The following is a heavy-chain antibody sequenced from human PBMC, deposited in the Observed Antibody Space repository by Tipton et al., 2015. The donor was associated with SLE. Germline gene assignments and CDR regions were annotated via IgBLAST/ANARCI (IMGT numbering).Heavy chain of an antibody. J-gene: IGHJ4*02. CDR2: INHSGST. CDR1: GGSFSSYY. CDR3: ATDYDFWSGYLGY. Sequence: TLSLTCAVYGGSFSSYYWSWIRQPPGKGLEWIGEINHSGSTNYNPSLKSRVTISVDTSKNQFSLKLSSVTAADTAVYYCATDYDFWSGYLGYWGQGTLVTVSS. V-gene: IGHV4-34*01. D-gene: IGHD3-3*01.